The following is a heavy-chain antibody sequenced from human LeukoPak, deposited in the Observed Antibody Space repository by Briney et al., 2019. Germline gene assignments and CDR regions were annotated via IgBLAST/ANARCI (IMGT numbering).Heavy chain of an antibody. CDR1: GFIFSSYW. CDR2: ISGSGGST. CDR3: AKDLAHRGDGMDV. D-gene: IGHD3-16*01. J-gene: IGHJ6*04. V-gene: IGHV3-23*01. Sequence: GGSLRLSCAASGFIFSSYWMSWVRQAPGKGLEWVSAISGSGGSTYYADSVKGRFTISRDNSKNTLYLQMNSLRAEDTAVYYCAKDLAHRGDGMDVWGKGTTVTVSS.